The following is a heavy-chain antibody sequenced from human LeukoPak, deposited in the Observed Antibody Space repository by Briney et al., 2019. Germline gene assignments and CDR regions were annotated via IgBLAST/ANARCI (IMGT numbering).Heavy chain of an antibody. V-gene: IGHV5-51*01. CDR3: ARGLSGTYYFDY. J-gene: IGHJ4*02. CDR1: GYSFTNYW. D-gene: IGHD3-10*01. CDR2: IYPGDSDT. Sequence: GESLKISCKGSGYSFTNYWIGWGRQMPGKGLEWMGIIYPGDSDTRYGPSFQGQVTISADESITTAYLQWSSLKASDTAMYYCARGLSGTYYFDYWGQGTLVTVSS.